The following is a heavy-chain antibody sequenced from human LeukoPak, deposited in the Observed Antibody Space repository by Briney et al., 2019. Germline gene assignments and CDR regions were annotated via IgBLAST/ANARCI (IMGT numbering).Heavy chain of an antibody. Sequence: KPSETLSLTCTVSGSSISSYYWSWIRQPPGKGLEWIGYIYYSGSTNYNPYLKSRVTISVDTSKNQFSLKLSSVTAADTAVYYCANSTSWFDPWGQGTLVTVSS. CDR1: GSSISSYY. V-gene: IGHV4-59*01. J-gene: IGHJ5*02. CDR3: ANSTSWFDP. CDR2: IYYSGST.